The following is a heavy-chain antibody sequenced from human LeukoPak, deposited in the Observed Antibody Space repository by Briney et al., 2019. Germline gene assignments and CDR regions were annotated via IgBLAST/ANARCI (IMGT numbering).Heavy chain of an antibody. Sequence: PGGSLRLSCAASGFTFSSYWMHWVRQAPGKGLVWVSRINSDGSSTSYADSVRGRFTTSRDNAKNSLFLQMNSLRAEDTAVYYCARTHGTLTGTGFDYWGQGTLVTVSS. CDR2: INSDGSST. J-gene: IGHJ4*02. V-gene: IGHV3-74*01. CDR1: GFTFSSYW. D-gene: IGHD1-20*01. CDR3: ARTHGTLTGTGFDY.